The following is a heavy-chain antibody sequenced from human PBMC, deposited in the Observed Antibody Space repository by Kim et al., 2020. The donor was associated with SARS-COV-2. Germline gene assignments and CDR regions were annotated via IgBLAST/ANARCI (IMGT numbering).Heavy chain of an antibody. CDR1: GFTFSSYA. CDR3: AKGSGSYLSGNFDY. V-gene: IGHV3-23*01. Sequence: GGSLRLFCAASGFTFSSYAMSWVRQAPGKGLEWVSAISGSGGSTYYADSVKGRFTISRDNSKNTLYLQMNSLRAEDTAVYYCAKGSGSYLSGNFDYWGQGTLVTVSS. D-gene: IGHD1-26*01. J-gene: IGHJ4*02. CDR2: ISGSGGST.